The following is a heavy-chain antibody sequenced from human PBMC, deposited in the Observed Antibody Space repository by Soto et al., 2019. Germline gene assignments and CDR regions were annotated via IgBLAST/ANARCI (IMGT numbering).Heavy chain of an antibody. J-gene: IGHJ4*02. CDR1: GFTFSSYA. Sequence: QVQLVESGGGVVQPGRSLRLSCAASGFTFSSYAMHWVRQAPGKGLEWVAVISYDGSNKYYADSVKGRFTISRDNSKNTLYLQMNSLRAEDTAVYYCAREFTGAGDYWGQGTLVTVSS. CDR3: AREFTGAGDY. D-gene: IGHD7-27*01. V-gene: IGHV3-30-3*01. CDR2: ISYDGSNK.